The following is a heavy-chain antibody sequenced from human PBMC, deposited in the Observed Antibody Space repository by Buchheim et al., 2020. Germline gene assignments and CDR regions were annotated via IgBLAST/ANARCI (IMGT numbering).Heavy chain of an antibody. D-gene: IGHD6-19*01. CDR3: STGEALAVAGSVTTNYLDY. J-gene: IGHJ4*02. CDR2: INPSGGST. V-gene: IGHV1-46*01. CDR1: GYTFTSYY. Sequence: QVQLVQSGAEVKKPGASVKVSCKASGYTFTSYYMHWVRQAPGQGLEWMGIINPSGGSTSYAQKFQGRVTMTRDTSTSTVYMELSSLRSEDTAVYYCSTGEALAVAGSVTTNYLDYWGQGTL.